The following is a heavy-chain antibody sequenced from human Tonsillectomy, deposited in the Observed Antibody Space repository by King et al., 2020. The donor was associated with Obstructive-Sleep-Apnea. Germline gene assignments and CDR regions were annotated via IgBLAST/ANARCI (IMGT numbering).Heavy chain of an antibody. CDR1: GGSISSYY. CDR2: VYYSGST. D-gene: IGHD1-26*01. J-gene: IGHJ6*02. Sequence: VQLQESGPGLVKPSETLSLTCTVSGGSISSYYWSWIRQPPGKGLEWIGYVYYSGSTNYNPSLKSRVTISVDTSKNQFSLKLSSVTAADTAVYYWAREGGSGRSMDVWGQGTTVTVSS. CDR3: AREGGSGRSMDV. V-gene: IGHV4-59*01.